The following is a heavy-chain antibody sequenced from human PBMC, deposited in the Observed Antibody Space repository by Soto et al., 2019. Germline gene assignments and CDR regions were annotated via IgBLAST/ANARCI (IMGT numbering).Heavy chain of an antibody. Sequence: SETMSLTCTVSGGSVTIDEDYWTWIRQSPGKGLEWIGYISNSGSTGYNPSLKTRLSMSVDRSKNQFTLRLTSVTAADTAVYFCATESGSTYGYFDHWGQGTQVTVSS. CDR1: GGSVTIDEDY. CDR2: ISNSGST. V-gene: IGHV4-30-4*01. CDR3: ATESGSTYGYFDH. J-gene: IGHJ4*02. D-gene: IGHD5-18*01.